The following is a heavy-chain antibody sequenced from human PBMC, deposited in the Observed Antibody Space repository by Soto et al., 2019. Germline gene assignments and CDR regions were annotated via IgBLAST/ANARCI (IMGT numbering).Heavy chain of an antibody. J-gene: IGHJ4*02. CDR1: GFTFGDYA. CDR3: TRDPHLLRFLEWLLHPFDY. V-gene: IGHV3-49*03. CDR2: IRSKAYGGTT. D-gene: IGHD3-3*01. Sequence: PGGSLRLSCTASGFTFGDYAMSWFRQAPGKGLEWVGFIRSKAYGGTTEYAASVKGRFTISRDDSKSIAYLQMNSLKTEDTAVYYCTRDPHLLRFLEWLLHPFDYWGQGTLVTVSS.